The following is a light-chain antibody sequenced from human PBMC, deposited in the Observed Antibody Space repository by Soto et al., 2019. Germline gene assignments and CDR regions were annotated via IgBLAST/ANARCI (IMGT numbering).Light chain of an antibody. CDR3: QQYNSWPPIT. CDR1: QRVSSN. V-gene: IGKV3-15*01. J-gene: IGKJ5*01. CDR2: GAS. Sequence: IVMTQSPATLSVSPGNRATLSCMASQRVSSNLAWYQQKPGQAPKLLIYGASIRVTGVPARFSGSGSGTEFSLTISSLQSEDFAVFYCQQYNSWPPITFGQGTRLEIK.